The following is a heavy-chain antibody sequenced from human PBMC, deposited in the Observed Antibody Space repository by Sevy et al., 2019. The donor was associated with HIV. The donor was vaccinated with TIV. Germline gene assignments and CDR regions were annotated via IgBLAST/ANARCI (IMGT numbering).Heavy chain of an antibody. Sequence: SETLSLTCTVSGGSIRSGSYYWDWIRQPPGTGLEWIGSIYYSGSTSYNPSLKSRVTISADTSKNQFSLELSSVTASDTAVYYCARRNSGSHHWFDPWGQGTLVTVSS. CDR3: ARRNSGSHHWFDP. CDR1: GGSIRSGSYY. J-gene: IGHJ5*02. CDR2: IYYSGST. V-gene: IGHV4-39*01. D-gene: IGHD1-26*01.